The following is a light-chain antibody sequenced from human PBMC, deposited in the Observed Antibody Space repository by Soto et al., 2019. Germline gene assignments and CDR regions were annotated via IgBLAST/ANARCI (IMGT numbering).Light chain of an antibody. CDR2: AAS. Sequence: IQLTQSPSSLSASVEDTVTITCRVSQDISGYVAWYQQRPGRAPQLLIYAASALQTGVPSRFSGSGSGTDFTLTITSLQPEDFGTYYCQHPKWAFGQGTTVEI. J-gene: IGKJ1*01. V-gene: IGKV1-9*01. CDR3: QHPKWA. CDR1: QDISGY.